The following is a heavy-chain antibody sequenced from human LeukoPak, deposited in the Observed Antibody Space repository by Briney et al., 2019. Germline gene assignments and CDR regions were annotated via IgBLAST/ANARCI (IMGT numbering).Heavy chain of an antibody. CDR2: VDVHGQGT. V-gene: IGHV3-74*01. J-gene: IGHJ6*03. Sequence: PGGSLRLSCAASGFTFSSYWMHWVRQAPGKGPVWVSRVDVHGQGTAYADSVKGRFTISRDNSKNTLYLQMNSLRAEDTAVYYCARDRVWYCSSTSCYRGPGGYYMDVWGKGTTVTVSS. CDR1: GFTFSSYW. CDR3: ARDRVWYCSSTSCYRGPGGYYMDV. D-gene: IGHD2-2*02.